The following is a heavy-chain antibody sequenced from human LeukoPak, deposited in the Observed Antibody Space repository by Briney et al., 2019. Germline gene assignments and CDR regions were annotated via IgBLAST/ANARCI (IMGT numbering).Heavy chain of an antibody. CDR1: GLSVSSNY. D-gene: IGHD3-10*01. Sequence: GGSLRLSCAASGLSVSSNYMSWVRQAPGKGLEWVSVLYSDGTTYYADSVKGRFTISRDNSKNTLYLQMNSLRAEDTAVYYSVRGMGVSMLYYFDYWGQGTLVTVSS. J-gene: IGHJ4*02. CDR2: LYSDGTT. V-gene: IGHV3-66*02. CDR3: VRGMGVSMLYYFDY.